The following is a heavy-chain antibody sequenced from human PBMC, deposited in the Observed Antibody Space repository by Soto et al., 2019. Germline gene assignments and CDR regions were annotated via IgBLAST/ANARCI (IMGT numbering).Heavy chain of an antibody. D-gene: IGHD3-3*01. CDR2: INHSGST. V-gene: IGHV4-34*01. Sequence: PSETLSLTCAVYGGSFSGYYWSWIRQPPGKGLEWIGEINHSGSTNYNPSLKSRVTISVDTSKNQFSLKLSSVTAADTAVYYCARDWGHSDFWSGYYQAYYYYGMDVWGQGTTVTVSS. CDR1: GGSFSGYY. CDR3: ARDWGHSDFWSGYYQAYYYYGMDV. J-gene: IGHJ6*02.